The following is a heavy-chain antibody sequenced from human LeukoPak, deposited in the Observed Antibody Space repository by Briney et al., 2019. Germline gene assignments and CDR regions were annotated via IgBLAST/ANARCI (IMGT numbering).Heavy chain of an antibody. CDR3: ARLRRDINDWYADDC. D-gene: IGHD6-19*01. CDR1: GGSVNTYY. J-gene: IGHJ4*02. CDR2: ISITEGT. V-gene: IGHV4-4*07. Sequence: SETLSLTCSVSGGSVNTYYWSWIRQSAGKGLEWIGRISITEGTNYNPSLKSRVSMSVDASKNQVSLRLGSVTAADTAVYYCARLRRDINDWYADDCWGQGTLVTVSS.